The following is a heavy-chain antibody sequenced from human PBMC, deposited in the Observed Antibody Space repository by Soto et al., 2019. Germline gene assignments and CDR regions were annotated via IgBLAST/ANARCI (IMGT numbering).Heavy chain of an antibody. V-gene: IGHV3-53*01. CDR3: ARVNTTLVDHFDC. Sequence: PGGSLRLSCVVSGFSVSATSIFWVRQATGKGLEWVSLMHRGGTTDNADSVKGRFTTSRDKSKNTLYLHMNGLRVGDTAVYYCARVNTTLVDHFDCWGQGTLVTVS. D-gene: IGHD5-18*01. J-gene: IGHJ4*02. CDR2: MHRGGTT. CDR1: GFSVSATS.